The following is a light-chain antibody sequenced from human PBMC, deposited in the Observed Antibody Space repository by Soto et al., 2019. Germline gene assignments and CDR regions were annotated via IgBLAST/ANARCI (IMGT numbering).Light chain of an antibody. J-gene: IGKJ2*03. V-gene: IGKV1-5*03. CDR3: QHYINYPYS. Sequence: DIQMTQSPSTLSASVGDSVTITCRASQSVSSWLAWYQQKPGKAPKLLIYKASNLENGVPSRFSGSGSGTEFTLTISSLQPDDFATYDCQHYINYPYSFGQGTQLEIK. CDR2: KAS. CDR1: QSVSSW.